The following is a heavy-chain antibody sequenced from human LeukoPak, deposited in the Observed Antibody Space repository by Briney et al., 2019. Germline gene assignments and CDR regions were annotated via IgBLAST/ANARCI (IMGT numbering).Heavy chain of an antibody. CDR3: ATRAPRGYCSGGSCYEHYYYGMDV. CDR1: GFTFSSYA. J-gene: IGHJ6*02. CDR2: ISCDGSNK. Sequence: GGSLRLSCAASGFTFSSYAMHWVRQAPGKGLEWVAVISCDGSNKYYADSVKGRFTISRDNSKNTLYLQMNSLRAEDTAVYYCATRAPRGYCSGGSCYEHYYYGMDVWGQGTTVTVSS. V-gene: IGHV3-30-3*01. D-gene: IGHD2-15*01.